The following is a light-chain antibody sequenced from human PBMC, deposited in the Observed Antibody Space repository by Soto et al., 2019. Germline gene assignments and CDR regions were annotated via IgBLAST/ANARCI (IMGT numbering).Light chain of an antibody. Sequence: DSQMTQYPSTLSASIGDRVTITCRAGQSISSWLAWYQQKPGKAPKLLISKASTLQSGVPPRFSVSGSGPEFALPISSLQPDDFASYSCKQYESYPMTFGRGTKVEIK. CDR1: QSISSW. CDR2: KAS. CDR3: KQYESYPMT. V-gene: IGKV1-5*03. J-gene: IGKJ4*01.